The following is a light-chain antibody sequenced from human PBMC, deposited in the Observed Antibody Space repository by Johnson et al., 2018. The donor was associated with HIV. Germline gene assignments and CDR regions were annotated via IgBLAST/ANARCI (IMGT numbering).Light chain of an antibody. CDR1: SSNIGNNY. Sequence: QSVLTQPPSVSAAPGQKVTISCSGSSSNIGNNYVSWYQQVPGTAPKLLIYENNKRPSGIPDRFSGSKSGTSATLGITGSQTGDEADYYCATWDDSLNALWVFGTGTTVTVL. CDR2: ENN. V-gene: IGLV1-51*02. J-gene: IGLJ1*01. CDR3: ATWDDSLNALWV.